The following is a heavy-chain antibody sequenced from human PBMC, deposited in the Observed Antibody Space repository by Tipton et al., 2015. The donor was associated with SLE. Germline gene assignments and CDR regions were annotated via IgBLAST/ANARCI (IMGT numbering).Heavy chain of an antibody. CDR3: ARGGDGAAAGRHFQH. J-gene: IGHJ1*01. CDR2: ISAYNGNT. D-gene: IGHD6-13*01. V-gene: IGHV1-18*01. CDR1: GYSFADYD. Sequence: QLVQSGAEVRKPGASVRVSCKTSGYSFADYDITWVRQAPGQRLEWMGWISAYNGNTNYAQNLQGRVSMTTDTSTTTAYMELSSLKSDDTAVYFCARGGDGAAAGRHFQHWGQGTLVTVSS.